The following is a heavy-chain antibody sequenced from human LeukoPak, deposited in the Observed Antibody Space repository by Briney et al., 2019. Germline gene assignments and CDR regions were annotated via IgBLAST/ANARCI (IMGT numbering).Heavy chain of an antibody. CDR2: IYTSGST. D-gene: IGHD2-2*01. V-gene: IGHV4-4*07. Sequence: SETLSLTCTVSGGSISSYYWSWIRQPAGKGLEWIGRIYTSGSTNYNPSLKGRVTMSVDTSKNQFSLKLSSVTAADTAVYYCAISLGYCSSTSCYWDDYWGQGTLVTVSS. CDR1: GGSISSYY. CDR3: AISLGYCSSTSCYWDDY. J-gene: IGHJ4*02.